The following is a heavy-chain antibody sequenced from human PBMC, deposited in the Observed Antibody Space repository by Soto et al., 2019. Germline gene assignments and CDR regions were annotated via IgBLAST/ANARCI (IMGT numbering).Heavy chain of an antibody. CDR1: GYTFTSYG. CDR2: ISAYNGNT. CDR3: ARGSGGSGRLKDYYYYYMDV. D-gene: IGHD2-15*01. Sequence: GASVKVSCKASGYTFTSYGISWVRQAPGQGLEWMGWISAYNGNTNYAQKLQGRVTMTTDTSTSTAYMELRSLRSDDTAVYYCARGSGGSGRLKDYYYYYMDVWGKGTTVTVSS. J-gene: IGHJ6*03. V-gene: IGHV1-18*01.